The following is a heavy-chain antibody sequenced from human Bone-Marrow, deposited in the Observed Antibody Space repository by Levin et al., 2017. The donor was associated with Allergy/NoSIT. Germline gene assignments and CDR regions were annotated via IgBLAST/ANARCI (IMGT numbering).Heavy chain of an antibody. CDR3: GRRGDGYSFDI. J-gene: IGHJ4*02. Sequence: PGESLKISCKGSGYSFSTYWIGWVRQRPGRGLEWMGIIYPGDSDTKYNPSLQGHVTISADKSITTAFMQWSSLQPSDSGVYYCGRRGDGYSFDIWGQGTRVTVSS. V-gene: IGHV5-51*01. D-gene: IGHD5-24*01. CDR1: GYSFSTYW. CDR2: IYPGDSDT.